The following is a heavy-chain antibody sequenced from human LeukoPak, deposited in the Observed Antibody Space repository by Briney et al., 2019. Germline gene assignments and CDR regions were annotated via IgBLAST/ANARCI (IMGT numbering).Heavy chain of an antibody. Sequence: SETLSITCTVSGGSISSYYWSWIRQPPGNGLEWIGYIYNSGSTNYNPSLKSRVTISVDTSKNQFSLKLSSVTAADTAVYYCARGYSSSGSWFDPWGQGTLVTVSS. V-gene: IGHV4-59*08. CDR1: GGSISSYY. J-gene: IGHJ5*02. CDR2: IYNSGST. D-gene: IGHD6-13*01. CDR3: ARGYSSSGSWFDP.